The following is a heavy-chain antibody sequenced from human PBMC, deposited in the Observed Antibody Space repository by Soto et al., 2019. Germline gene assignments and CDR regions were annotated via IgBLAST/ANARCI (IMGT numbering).Heavy chain of an antibody. CDR3: ARRYLATVTYFDY. CDR2: IYYSGST. D-gene: IGHD4-17*01. V-gene: IGHV4-39*01. Sequence: QLQLQESGPGLVKPSETLSLTCTVSGGSISSSNYYWGWIRQPTGKGLEWIGSIYYSGSTYYNPSLKSRVTISVDTSKNQFSLKLTSVTAADTAVYYCARRYLATVTYFDYWGQGTLVTVSS. CDR1: GGSISSSNYY. J-gene: IGHJ4*02.